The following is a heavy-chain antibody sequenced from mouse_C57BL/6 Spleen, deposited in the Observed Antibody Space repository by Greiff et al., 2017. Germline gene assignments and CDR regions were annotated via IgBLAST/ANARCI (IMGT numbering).Heavy chain of an antibody. D-gene: IGHD6-5*01. V-gene: IGHV5-16*01. J-gene: IGHJ4*01. Sequence: EVMLVEPEGGLVQPGSSMKLSCTASGFTFSDYYMAWVRQVPEKGLEWVANINSDGSSTYYLDSLKSRFIISRDNAKNILYLQMSRLKSEDTATYYCARDRNYPYAKGGWGQGASVTVS. CDR2: INSDGSST. CDR3: ARDRNYPYAKGG. CDR1: GFTFSDYY.